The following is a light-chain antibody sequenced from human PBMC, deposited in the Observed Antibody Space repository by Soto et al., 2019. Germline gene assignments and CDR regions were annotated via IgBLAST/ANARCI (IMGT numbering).Light chain of an antibody. J-gene: IGKJ1*01. V-gene: IGKV4-1*01. CDR3: QQYYSSWT. CDR2: WAS. Sequence: DIVMTQSPDSLAVSLGERATINCKSSQSVLYSSNNKNYLAWYQQKPGQPPKLLIYWASTRESGVPDRFSGSGSGTDFTLTISSLQAGDVAVYYCQQYYSSWTFGQGTKVEIK. CDR1: QSVLYSSNNKNY.